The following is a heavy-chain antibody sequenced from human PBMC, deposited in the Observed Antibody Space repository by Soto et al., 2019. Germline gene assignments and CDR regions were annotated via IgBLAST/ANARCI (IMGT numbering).Heavy chain of an antibody. CDR3: ARAGVVPAASYWFDP. CDR1: GGSFSGYY. D-gene: IGHD2-2*01. Sequence: QVQLQQWGAGLLKPSETLSLTCAVYGGSFSGYYWSWIRQPPGKGLEWIGEINHSGSTNYNPSLKSRVTISVDTSKNQFSXXXSSVTAADTAVYYCARAGVVPAASYWFDPWGQGTLVTVSS. CDR2: INHSGST. J-gene: IGHJ5*02. V-gene: IGHV4-34*01.